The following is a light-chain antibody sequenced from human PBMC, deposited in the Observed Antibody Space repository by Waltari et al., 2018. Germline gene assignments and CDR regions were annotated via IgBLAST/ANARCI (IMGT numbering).Light chain of an antibody. CDR2: KAS. Sequence: DIRMTQSPSTLSASVGDRVTITCRVSEGISIWLAWYQQKPGTAPKLLIQKASNLESGVPSRFRGSGSGTEFTLTISSLQPDDFATYYCQEYNSYSPFTFGGGTKVEI. V-gene: IGKV1-5*03. J-gene: IGKJ4*01. CDR3: QEYNSYSPFT. CDR1: EGISIW.